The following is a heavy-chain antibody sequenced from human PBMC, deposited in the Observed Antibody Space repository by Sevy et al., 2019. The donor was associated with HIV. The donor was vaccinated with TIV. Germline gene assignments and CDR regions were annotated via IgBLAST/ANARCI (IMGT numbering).Heavy chain of an antibody. J-gene: IGHJ3*02. CDR2: INPNSGGT. V-gene: IGHV1-2*02. Sequence: ASVKVSCKASGYTFTGYYMHWVRQAPGQGLEWMGWINPNSGGTNYAQKFKGRVTMTRDTSISTAYMELSRLRSDDTAVYYCARPYLGGGSFKDAFDIWGQGTMVTVSS. CDR3: ARPYLGGGSFKDAFDI. D-gene: IGHD1-26*01. CDR1: GYTFTGYY.